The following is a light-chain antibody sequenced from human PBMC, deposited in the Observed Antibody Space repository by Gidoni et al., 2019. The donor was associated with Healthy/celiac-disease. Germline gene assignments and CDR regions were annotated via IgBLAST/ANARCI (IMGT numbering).Light chain of an antibody. CDR2: GAS. CDR1: RSVSSN. J-gene: IGKJ4*01. Sequence: EIVMTQSSATLSVSPGERATLSCRASRSVSSNLAWYQQKPGQAPRLLIYGASTRATGIPARFSGSGSGTEFTLIISSLQSEDFAVYYCQQYNNWPLTFXGXTKVEIK. V-gene: IGKV3-15*01. CDR3: QQYNNWPLT.